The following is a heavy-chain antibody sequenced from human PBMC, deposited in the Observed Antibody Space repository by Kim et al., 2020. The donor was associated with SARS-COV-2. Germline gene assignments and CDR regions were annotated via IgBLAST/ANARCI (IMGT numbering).Heavy chain of an antibody. D-gene: IGHD3-9*01. J-gene: IGHJ5*02. CDR1: GGTFSSYA. Sequence: SVKVSCKASGGTFSSYAISWVRQAPGQGLEWMGGIIPIFGTANYAQKFQGRVTITADESTSTAYMELSSLRSEDTAVYYCARVIGYYDILTGINWFDPWGQGTLVTVSS. V-gene: IGHV1-69*13. CDR3: ARVIGYYDILTGINWFDP. CDR2: IIPIFGTA.